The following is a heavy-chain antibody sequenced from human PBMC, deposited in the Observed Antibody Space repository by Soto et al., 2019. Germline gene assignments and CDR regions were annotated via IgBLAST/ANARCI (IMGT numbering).Heavy chain of an antibody. Sequence: ASVKVSCKASGYTFTSYDINWVRQATGQGLEWMGWMNPNSGNTGYAQKFQGRVTMTRNTSISTAYMELSSLRSEDTAVYYCARGRGAHYDFWSGPMDVWGKGTTVTVSS. D-gene: IGHD3-3*01. V-gene: IGHV1-8*01. CDR2: MNPNSGNT. CDR1: GYTFTSYD. J-gene: IGHJ6*03. CDR3: ARGRGAHYDFWSGPMDV.